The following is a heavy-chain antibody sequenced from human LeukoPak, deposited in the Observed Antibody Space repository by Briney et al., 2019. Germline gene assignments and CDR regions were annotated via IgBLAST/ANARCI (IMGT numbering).Heavy chain of an antibody. CDR3: TTPISGTTDSYYYYGMDV. CDR1: GFTFSNAW. D-gene: IGHD1-1*01. CDR2: IKSKTDGGTT. Sequence: GGSLRLSCAASGFTFSNAWMSWVRQAPGKGLEWVGRIKSKTDGGTTDYAAPVKGRFTISRDDSKNTLYLQMNSLKTEDTAVYYCTTPISGTTDSYYYYGMDVGGQGTTVTVSS. V-gene: IGHV3-15*01. J-gene: IGHJ6*02.